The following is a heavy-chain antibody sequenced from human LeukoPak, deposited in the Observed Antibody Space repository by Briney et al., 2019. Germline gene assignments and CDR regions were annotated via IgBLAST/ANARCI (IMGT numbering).Heavy chain of an antibody. CDR2: ISSSGNTI. J-gene: IGHJ6*03. CDR3: ARVLRFLEWSTYYYYMDV. Sequence: PGGSLRLSCAASGFTFSSFEMNWVRQAPGRGLEWLSYISSSGNTIYYADSVKGRFTISRDNAKKSLYSQMSSLRAEDTAVYYCARVLRFLEWSTYYYYMDVWGKGTTVTVSS. CDR1: GFTFSSFE. D-gene: IGHD3-3*01. V-gene: IGHV3-48*03.